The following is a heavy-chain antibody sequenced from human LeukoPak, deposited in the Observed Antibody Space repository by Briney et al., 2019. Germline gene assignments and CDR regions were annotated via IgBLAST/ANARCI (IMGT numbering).Heavy chain of an antibody. CDR2: IYTGGST. CDR1: GGSISSKY. J-gene: IGHJ4*02. D-gene: IGHD1-1*01. Sequence: PSETLSLTCTVSGGSISSKYWTWIRQPAGKGLEWIGRIYTGGSTNYTPSLKSRVTMSDDTSKNQLSLELKSVTAADTAVYYCAREDKNWNYLDYWGQGILVTVSS. CDR3: AREDKNWNYLDY. V-gene: IGHV4-4*07.